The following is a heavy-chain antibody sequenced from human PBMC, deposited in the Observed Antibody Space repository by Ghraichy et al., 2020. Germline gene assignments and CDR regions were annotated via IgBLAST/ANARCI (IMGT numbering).Heavy chain of an antibody. CDR2: ISYDGSNK. D-gene: IGHD6-13*01. J-gene: IGHJ2*01. V-gene: IGHV3-30*04. Sequence: GGSLRLSCAASGFTFSSYAIHWVRQAPGKGLEWVAVISYDGSNKYYADSVKGRFTISRDNSKNTLYLQMNSLRAEDTAVYYCARAGGRGQQLVSWYFDLWGRGTLVTVSS. CDR3: ARAGGRGQQLVSWYFDL. CDR1: GFTFSSYA.